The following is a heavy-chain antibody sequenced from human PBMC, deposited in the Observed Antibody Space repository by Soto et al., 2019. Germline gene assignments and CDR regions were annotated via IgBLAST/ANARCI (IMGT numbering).Heavy chain of an antibody. J-gene: IGHJ6*02. Sequence: GGSLRLSCAASGFTFDDYAMHWVRQAPGKGLEWVSGISWNSGSIGYADSVKGRFTISRDNAKNPLYLQMNSLRAEDTALYYCAKAERGYCSSTSCPKLYYYYYYGMDVWGQGTTVTVSS. CDR1: GFTFDDYA. CDR2: ISWNSGSI. V-gene: IGHV3-9*01. D-gene: IGHD2-2*01. CDR3: AKAERGYCSSTSCPKLYYYYYYGMDV.